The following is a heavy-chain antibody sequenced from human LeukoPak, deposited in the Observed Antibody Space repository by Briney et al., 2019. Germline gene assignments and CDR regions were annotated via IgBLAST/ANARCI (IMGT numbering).Heavy chain of an antibody. J-gene: IGHJ4*02. CDR3: ARVAKLYCSGGSCYYRYYFDY. V-gene: IGHV1-18*01. CDR2: ISAYNGNT. D-gene: IGHD2-15*01. CDR1: GYTFTSYG. Sequence: ASVKVSCKASGYTFTSYGISWVRRAPGQGLEWMGWISAYNGNTNYAQKLQGRVTMTTDTSTSTAYMELRSLRSDDTAVYYCARVAKLYCSGGSCYYRYYFDYWGQGTLVTVSS.